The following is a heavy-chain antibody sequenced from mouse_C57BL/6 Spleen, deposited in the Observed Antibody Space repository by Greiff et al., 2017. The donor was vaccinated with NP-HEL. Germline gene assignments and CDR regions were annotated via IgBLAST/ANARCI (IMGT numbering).Heavy chain of an antibody. J-gene: IGHJ4*01. CDR2: IDPENGDT. Sequence: VQLQQSGAELVRPGASVKLSCTASGFNIKDDYMHWVKQRPEQGLEWIGWIDPENGDTEYASKFQGKVTITADTSSNTAYLQLSSLTSEDTAVYYCTTPSTVVRGDYAMDYWGQGTSVTVSS. CDR1: GFNIKDDY. V-gene: IGHV14-4*01. CDR3: TTPSTVVRGDYAMDY. D-gene: IGHD1-1*01.